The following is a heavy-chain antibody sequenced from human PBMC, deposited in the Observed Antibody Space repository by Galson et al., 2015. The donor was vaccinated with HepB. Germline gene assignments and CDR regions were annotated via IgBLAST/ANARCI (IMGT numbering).Heavy chain of an antibody. CDR2: ISYDGSNK. CDR3: ARENIVVVRYYYYGMDV. J-gene: IGHJ6*02. D-gene: IGHD2-15*01. CDR1: GFTFSSYA. Sequence: SLGLSCAASGFTFSSYAMHWVRQAPGKGLGWVAVISYDGSNKYYADSVKGRFSISRDNSKNTLYLQMNSLRAEDTAVYYCARENIVVVRYYYYGMDVWGQGTTVTVSS. V-gene: IGHV3-30-3*01.